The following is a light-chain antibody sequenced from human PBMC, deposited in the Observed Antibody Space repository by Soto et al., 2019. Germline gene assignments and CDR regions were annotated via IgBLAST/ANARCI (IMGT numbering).Light chain of an antibody. Sequence: QSALTQPPFASGSPGQSVTISCTGTSSDVGGYNYVSWYQQHPGKAPKLMIYEVSKRPSGVPDRFSGSKSGNTASLTVSGLQAEDEADYYCSSYAGSNIGVFGGGTKLTVL. CDR2: EVS. J-gene: IGLJ3*02. CDR3: SSYAGSNIGV. V-gene: IGLV2-8*01. CDR1: SSDVGGYNY.